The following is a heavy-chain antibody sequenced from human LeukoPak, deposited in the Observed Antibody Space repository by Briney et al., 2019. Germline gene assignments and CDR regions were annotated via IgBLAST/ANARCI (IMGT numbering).Heavy chain of an antibody. Sequence: ASVKVSCKASGGTFSSYAISWVRQAPGQGLEWMGWINPNSGGTNYAQKFQGRVTMTRDTSISTAYMELSRLRSDDTAVYYCARPLYGSGSYYAYYYYMDVWGKGTTVTVSS. D-gene: IGHD3-10*01. J-gene: IGHJ6*03. CDR3: ARPLYGSGSYYAYYYYMDV. CDR1: GGTFSSYA. V-gene: IGHV1-2*02. CDR2: INPNSGGT.